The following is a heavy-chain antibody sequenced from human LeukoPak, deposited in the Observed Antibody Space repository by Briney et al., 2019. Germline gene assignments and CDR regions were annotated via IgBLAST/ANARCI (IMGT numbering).Heavy chain of an antibody. CDR1: GGSISSHY. J-gene: IGHJ4*02. CDR3: ARSVEMAAMPFDY. V-gene: IGHV4-59*11. CDR2: IYYSGGT. D-gene: IGHD5-24*01. Sequence: SETLSLTCTVSGGSISSHYWSWIRQPPGKGLEWIGYIYYSGGTNYNPSLKSRVTISVDTSKNQFSLKLSSVTAADTAVYYCARSVEMAAMPFDYWGQGTLVTVSS.